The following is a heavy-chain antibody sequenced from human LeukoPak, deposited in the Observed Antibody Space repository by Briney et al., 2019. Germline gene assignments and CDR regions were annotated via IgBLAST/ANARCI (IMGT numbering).Heavy chain of an antibody. Sequence: GGSLRLSCAASGFTFSSYSINWVRQAPGKGLEWVSSISGSSSYIYYADSVKGRFTISRDNSKNTLYLQMNSLRAEDTAVYYCAKDLGDYRIEDAFDIWGQGTMVTVSS. CDR1: GFTFSSYS. CDR2: ISGSSSYI. V-gene: IGHV3-21*04. J-gene: IGHJ3*02. D-gene: IGHD4-17*01. CDR3: AKDLGDYRIEDAFDI.